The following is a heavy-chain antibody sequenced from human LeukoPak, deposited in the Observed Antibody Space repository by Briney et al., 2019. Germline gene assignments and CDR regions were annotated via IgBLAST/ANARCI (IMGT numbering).Heavy chain of an antibody. Sequence: GGSLRLSCAASGFTFSSYWMSWVRQAPGKGLEWVANIKQDGSEKYYVDSVKGRFTMSRDNARNSLYLQMNSMRVEDTAVYYCARETGIPVAGLNPCYFDYWGQGTLVTVSS. D-gene: IGHD6-19*01. CDR2: IKQDGSEK. J-gene: IGHJ4*02. CDR3: ARETGIPVAGLNPCYFDY. CDR1: GFTFSSYW. V-gene: IGHV3-7*01.